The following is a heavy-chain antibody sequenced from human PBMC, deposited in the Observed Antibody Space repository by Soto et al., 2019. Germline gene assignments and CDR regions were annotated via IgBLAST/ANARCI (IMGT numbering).Heavy chain of an antibody. CDR2: ISGSGGST. CDR3: AKGRPRPIVATAYYNYGMDV. D-gene: IGHD5-12*01. J-gene: IGHJ6*02. CDR1: GFTFSSYA. Sequence: EVQLLESGGGLVQPGGSLRLSCAASGFTFSSYAMSWVRRAPGKGLECVSGISGSGGSTYYADSVKGRFTICRDNSKNTLYLQMNSLRAEDTAVYYCAKGRPRPIVATAYYNYGMDVWGQGTTVTVSS. V-gene: IGHV3-23*01.